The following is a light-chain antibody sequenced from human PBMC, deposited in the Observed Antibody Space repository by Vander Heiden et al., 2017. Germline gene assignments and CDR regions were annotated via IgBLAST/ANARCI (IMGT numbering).Light chain of an antibody. V-gene: IGKV3-20*01. J-gene: IGKJ5*01. Sequence: EIVLTQSPGTLSLSTGERATLSCRASQSVSSSYLAWYQQKPGQAPRLLIYGASIRATGIPDGFSGSGSGTDFTLTISRLEPEDFAVYYCQQYGSSPVTFGQGTRLEIK. CDR1: QSVSSSY. CDR2: GAS. CDR3: QQYGSSPVT.